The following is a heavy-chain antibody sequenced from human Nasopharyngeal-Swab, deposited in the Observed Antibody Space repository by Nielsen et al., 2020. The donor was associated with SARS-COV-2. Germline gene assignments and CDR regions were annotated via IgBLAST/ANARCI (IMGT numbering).Heavy chain of an antibody. J-gene: IGHJ4*02. Sequence: GGSLRLSCTASGFTFSSYAMSWVRQASGKGLEWVGRIGDKDHNYATTYGASVQGRFTISRDDSKNTAFLQMDSLKTEDTALYYCTTDFHFDYWGQGTLVTVSS. V-gene: IGHV3-73*01. CDR3: TTDFHFDY. CDR1: GFTFSSYA. CDR2: IGDKDHNYAT.